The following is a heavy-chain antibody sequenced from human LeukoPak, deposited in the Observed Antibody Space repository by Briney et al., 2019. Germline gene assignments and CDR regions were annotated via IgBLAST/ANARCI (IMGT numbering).Heavy chain of an antibody. D-gene: IGHD6-19*01. V-gene: IGHV4-59*11. CDR2: IYYSGST. Sequence: SETLSLTCTVSGDSISSHYWSWIRQPPGKGLEWIGYIYYSGSTTYNPSLTSRVTMSVDMSKNQFSLKLSSVTAADTAVCYCARSSGWYSAILIDYWGQGTLVTVSS. J-gene: IGHJ4*02. CDR1: GDSISSHY. CDR3: ARSSGWYSAILIDY.